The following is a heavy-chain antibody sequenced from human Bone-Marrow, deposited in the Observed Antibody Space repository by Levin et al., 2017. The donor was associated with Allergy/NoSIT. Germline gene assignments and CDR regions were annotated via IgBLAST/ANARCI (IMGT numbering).Heavy chain of an antibody. D-gene: IGHD1/OR15-1a*01. CDR3: ARDGGGGTTGPRSTPIYPLTTAV. J-gene: IGHJ4*02. Sequence: GASVKVSCKASGYTFTSYGISWVRQAPGQGLEWMGWISAYNGNTNYAQKLQGRVTMTTDTSTSTAYMELRSLRSDDTAVYYCARDGGGGTTGPRSTPIYPLTTAVWGQGTLVTVSS. CDR2: ISAYNGNT. V-gene: IGHV1-18*01. CDR1: GYTFTSYG.